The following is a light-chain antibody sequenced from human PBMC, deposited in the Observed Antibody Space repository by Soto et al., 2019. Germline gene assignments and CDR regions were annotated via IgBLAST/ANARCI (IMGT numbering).Light chain of an antibody. V-gene: IGKV3-20*01. CDR1: RSLSSSY. Sequence: EIVLTQSPGTLSLSPGERATLSCRASRSLSSSYVAWYQQKPGQAPRLLIYASSGRATGTPDSVSGSGYATEYTLTISRLEPEDCEVYYCQQQCTFGQGTKLEIK. J-gene: IGKJ2*02. CDR2: ASS. CDR3: QQQCT.